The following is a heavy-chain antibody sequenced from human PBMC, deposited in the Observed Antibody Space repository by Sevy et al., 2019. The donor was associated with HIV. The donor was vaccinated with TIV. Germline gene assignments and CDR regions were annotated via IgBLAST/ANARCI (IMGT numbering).Heavy chain of an antibody. J-gene: IGHJ6*02. CDR2: IKQDGSEK. V-gene: IGHV3-7*01. CDR1: GFTFSSYW. D-gene: IGHD6-19*01. Sequence: GGSLRLSCAASGFTFSSYWMSWVRQAPGKGLEWVAHIKQDGSEKYYVDSVKGGFTISRDNAKNSLYLQMNSLRAEDTAVYYCARDRPYSSGWYDYYYSMDVWGQGTTVTVSS. CDR3: ARDRPYSSGWYDYYYSMDV.